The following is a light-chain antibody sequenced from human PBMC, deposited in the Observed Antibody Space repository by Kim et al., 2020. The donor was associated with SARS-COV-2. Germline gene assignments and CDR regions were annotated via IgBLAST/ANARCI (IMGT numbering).Light chain of an antibody. CDR1: LSVSSN. CDR3: QQYNNWPYT. V-gene: IGKV3-15*01. J-gene: IGKJ2*01. Sequence: EIVMTQSPATLSVSPGERATLSCRASLSVSSNLAWYQQKPGQAPRPLIYGASTRATGIPARFSGSGSGTEFTLTISSLQSEDCAVYYCQQYNNWPYTFGQGTKLEI. CDR2: GAS.